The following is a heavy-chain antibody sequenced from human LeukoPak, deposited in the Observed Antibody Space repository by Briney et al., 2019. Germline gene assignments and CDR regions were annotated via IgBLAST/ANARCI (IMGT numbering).Heavy chain of an antibody. V-gene: IGHV1-8*01. Sequence: GASVKVSCKASGYTFTSYDINWVRQATGQGLEWMGWMNPNSGNTGYAQKFQGRVTMTRNMSTSTVYMELSRLRSDDTAVYYCARDKRDYYDSSGDPAYWGQGTLVTVSS. CDR3: ARDKRDYYDSSGDPAY. J-gene: IGHJ4*02. CDR2: MNPNSGNT. CDR1: GYTFTSYD. D-gene: IGHD3-22*01.